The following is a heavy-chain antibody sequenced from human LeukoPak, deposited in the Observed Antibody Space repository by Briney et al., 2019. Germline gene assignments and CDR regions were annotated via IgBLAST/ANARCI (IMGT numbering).Heavy chain of an antibody. CDR1: GFTFSNYW. D-gene: IGHD6-19*01. CDR3: ARFDPTHWLVNDY. Sequence: GGSLRLSCAASGFTFSNYWMTWVRQAPGKGLEWVANIKEDGSEKYYVDSVKGRFTISRDNAKSSLYLQMNSLRAEDTAIYYCARFDPTHWLVNDYWGQGSLVTVSS. CDR2: IKEDGSEK. J-gene: IGHJ4*02. V-gene: IGHV3-7*01.